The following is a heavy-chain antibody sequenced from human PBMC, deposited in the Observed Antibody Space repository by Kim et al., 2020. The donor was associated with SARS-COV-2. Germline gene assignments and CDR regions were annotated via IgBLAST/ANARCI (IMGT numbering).Heavy chain of an antibody. CDR3: ATQYASSSLSFDY. CDR2: IYYSGST. V-gene: IGHV4-59*01. J-gene: IGHJ4*02. D-gene: IGHD6-13*01. Sequence: SETLSLTCTVSGGSISSYYWSWIRQPPGKGLEWIGYIYYSGSTNYNPSLKSRVTISVDTSKNQFSLKLSSVTAADSAVYYCATQYASSSLSFDYWGQGTLVTVSP. CDR1: GGSISSYY.